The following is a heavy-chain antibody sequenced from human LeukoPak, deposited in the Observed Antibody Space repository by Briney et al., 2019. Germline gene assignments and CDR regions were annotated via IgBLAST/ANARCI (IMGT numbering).Heavy chain of an antibody. CDR1: GFTFSRNW. J-gene: IGHJ3*02. CDR3: ARDRRAYGGNSEPAFDI. CDR2: INSDGSIT. D-gene: IGHD4-23*01. Sequence: GGSLRLSCAASGFTFSRNWMHWVRQAPGKGLVWVSRINSDGSITNYADSVKGRFTISRDNAKNTLYLQMSSLRAEDTAVYYCARDRRAYGGNSEPAFDIWGQGTMVTVSS. V-gene: IGHV3-74*01.